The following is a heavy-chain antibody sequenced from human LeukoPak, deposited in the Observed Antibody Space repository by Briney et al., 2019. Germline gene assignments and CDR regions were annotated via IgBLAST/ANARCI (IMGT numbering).Heavy chain of an antibody. CDR2: IYYSGST. CDR3: AKGLRGPGAFDI. D-gene: IGHD3-10*01. CDR1: GGSISSYY. J-gene: IGHJ3*02. V-gene: IGHV4-59*01. Sequence: SETLSLTCTVSGGSISSYYWSWIRQPPGKGLEWIGYIYYSGSTNYNPSLKSRVTISVDTSKNQFSLKLSSVTAADTAVYYCAKGLRGPGAFDIWGQGTMVTVSS.